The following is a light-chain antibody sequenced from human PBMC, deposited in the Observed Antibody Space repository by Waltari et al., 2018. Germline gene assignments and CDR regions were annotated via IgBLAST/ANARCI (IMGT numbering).Light chain of an antibody. CDR3: QTGGEGTWV. CDR2: VNSDGSH. CDR1: SGYSSNV. V-gene: IGLV4-69*01. J-gene: IGLJ3*02. Sequence: LVLTQSPSASASLGASVKLTCTLSSGYSSNVIAWLQQQPGKGPRYLLKVNSDGSHGKGADIPDRFAASSAATDSYRIICSVQSAEEADSYSQTGGEGTWVFGGGTKLTVL.